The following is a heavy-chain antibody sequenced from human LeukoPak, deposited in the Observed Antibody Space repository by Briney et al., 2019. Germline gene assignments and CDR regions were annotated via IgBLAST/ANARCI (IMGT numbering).Heavy chain of an antibody. D-gene: IGHD2-2*01. V-gene: IGHV1-2*02. J-gene: IGHJ5*02. CDR1: GYTFTGYY. Sequence: ASVKVSCKASGYTFTGYYMHWVRQAPGRGLEWMGWINPSSGATKYAQKFQGRVTMTRDTSISTAYMEVSRLRFDDTAVYYCARDGGWYQLLWWFDPWGQGTLVTVSS. CDR2: INPSSGAT. CDR3: ARDGGWYQLLWWFDP.